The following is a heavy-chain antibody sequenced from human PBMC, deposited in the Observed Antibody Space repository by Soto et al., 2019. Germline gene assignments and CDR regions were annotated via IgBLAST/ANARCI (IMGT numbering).Heavy chain of an antibody. D-gene: IGHD3-10*01. J-gene: IGHJ3*01. CDR2: ISSNGGST. V-gene: IGHV3-64*01. CDR3: ARGALWSTPGAFDL. CDR1: GFTFSSYA. Sequence: GGSLRLSCAASGFTFSSYAMHWVRQAPGKGLEYVSAISSNGGSTYYANSVKGRFTISRDNSKNTLYLQMGSLRAEDMAVYYCARGALWSTPGAFDLWGQGTLVTVPS.